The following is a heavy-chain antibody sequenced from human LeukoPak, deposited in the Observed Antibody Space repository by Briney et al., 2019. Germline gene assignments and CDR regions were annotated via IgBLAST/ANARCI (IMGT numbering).Heavy chain of an antibody. CDR1: GYTLTELS. V-gene: IGHV1-24*01. CDR2: FDPEDGET. D-gene: IGHD3-10*01. Sequence: ASVKVSCKVSGYTLTELSMHWVRQAPGKGLEWMGGFDPEDGETIYAQKFQGRVTMTEDTSTDTAYMELSSLRSEDTAVYYCATSVSHGSGTAFDYWGQGTLVTVSS. CDR3: ATSVSHGSGTAFDY. J-gene: IGHJ4*02.